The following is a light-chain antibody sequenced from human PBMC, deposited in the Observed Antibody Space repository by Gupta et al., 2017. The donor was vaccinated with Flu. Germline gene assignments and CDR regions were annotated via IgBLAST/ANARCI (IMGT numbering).Light chain of an antibody. CDR3: ESCAGNDNVI. CDR2: DVD. V-gene: IGLV2-8*01. J-gene: IGLJ2*01. Sequence: QSALTQPPSASGSPGQSVAISCTGTSSDVGGYTFVTWYQQHPGKAAKLLIFDVDRRPSGVPGRFSGSKSGNTASLTVSELQAEDEADYFCESCAGNDNVIFGGGTKLTVL. CDR1: SSDVGGYTF.